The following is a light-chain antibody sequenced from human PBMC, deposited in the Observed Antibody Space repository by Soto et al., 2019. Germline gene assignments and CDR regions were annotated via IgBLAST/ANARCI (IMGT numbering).Light chain of an antibody. CDR3: QQYHNYPPS. CDR2: GAS. V-gene: IGKV1-16*02. J-gene: IGKJ1*01. CDR1: QEIRIH. Sequence: DIQMTQSPSSVSASVGDRVTIACPASQEIRIHLAWFQQKPGKAPKSLIFGASSLQSGVPSKFSGSGSGTDFTLTINSLQPEDFATYYCQQYHNYPPSFGQGTKVEIK.